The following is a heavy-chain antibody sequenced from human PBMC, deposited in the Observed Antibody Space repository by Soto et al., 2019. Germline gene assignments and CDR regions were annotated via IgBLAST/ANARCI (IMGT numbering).Heavy chain of an antibody. D-gene: IGHD3-3*01. V-gene: IGHV4-39*01. CDR1: GGSISSSSYY. CDR2: IYYSGST. J-gene: IGHJ5*02. CDR3: ARLVSGYYIGWFDP. Sequence: QLQLQESGPGLVKPSETLSLTCTVSGGSISSSSYYWGWIRQPPGKGLEWIGSIYYSGSTYYNPSLKSRVTISVDTSKNQFSLKLSSVTAADTAVYYCARLVSGYYIGWFDPWGQGTLVTVSS.